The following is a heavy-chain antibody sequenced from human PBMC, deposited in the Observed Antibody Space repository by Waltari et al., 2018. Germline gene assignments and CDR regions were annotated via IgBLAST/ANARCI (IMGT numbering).Heavy chain of an antibody. J-gene: IGHJ4*02. CDR3: ARDKVVPAGYYFDY. D-gene: IGHD2-2*01. Sequence: QVQLVESGGGVVQPGRSLRLSCAASGFTFSSYAMHWVRQAPGKGLEWVAVISYDGSNKYYADSVKGRFTISRDNSKNTLYLQMNSLRAEDTAVYYCARDKVVPAGYYFDYWGQGTLVTVSS. CDR1: GFTFSSYA. CDR2: ISYDGSNK. V-gene: IGHV3-30-3*01.